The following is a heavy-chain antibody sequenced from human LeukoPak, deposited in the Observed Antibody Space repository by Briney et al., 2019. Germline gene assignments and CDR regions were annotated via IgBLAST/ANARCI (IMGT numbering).Heavy chain of an antibody. J-gene: IGHJ4*02. Sequence: GGSLRLSCAASGFTFSTYGMHWVRQAPGKGLEWVAVIWYDGSNKYYADSVKGRFTISRDNSKNTLYLQMDSLRTEDTDVYYCATEDSTAIVHYWGQGTLVTVSS. CDR2: IWYDGSNK. CDR1: GFTFSTYG. V-gene: IGHV3-33*01. D-gene: IGHD5-18*01. CDR3: ATEDSTAIVHY.